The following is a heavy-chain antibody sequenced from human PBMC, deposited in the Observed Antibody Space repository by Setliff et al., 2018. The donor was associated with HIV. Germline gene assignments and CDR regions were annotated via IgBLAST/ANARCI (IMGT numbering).Heavy chain of an antibody. CDR3: ARDGLLVAGIRFDY. D-gene: IGHD6-19*01. CDR2: IIPILGVA. J-gene: IGHJ4*01. Sequence: SVKVSCKASGGTFNTYVISWLRQAPGQGLEWMGGIIPILGVANYAQKFQGRLTITTDESTSTAYMELSGLRSEDTAVYFCARDGLLVAGIRFDYWGQGTLVTVSS. V-gene: IGHV1-69*10. CDR1: GGTFNTYV.